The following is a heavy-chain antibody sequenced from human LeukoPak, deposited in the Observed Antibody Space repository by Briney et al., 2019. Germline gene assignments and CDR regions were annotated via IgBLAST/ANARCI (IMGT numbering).Heavy chain of an antibody. J-gene: IGHJ3*02. Sequence: SETLSLTFAVLGRAFSGYYWSWIGKPPGKGLEWIGEINHSGITNYNPSLKTPVTISVDTSKTQFSLKLSSLTAADTAAYYCARGWEVMTAFDIWGQGTMVTVSS. V-gene: IGHV4-34*01. CDR3: ARGWEVMTAFDI. CDR2: INHSGIT. CDR1: GRAFSGYY. D-gene: IGHD1-26*01.